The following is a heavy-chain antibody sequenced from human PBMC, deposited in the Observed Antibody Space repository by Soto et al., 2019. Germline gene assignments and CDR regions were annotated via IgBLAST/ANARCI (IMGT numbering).Heavy chain of an antibody. V-gene: IGHV1-69*13. CDR1: GGTFSSYA. CDR2: IIPIFGTA. Sequence: GASVKVSCKASGGTFSSYAISWVRQAPGQGLEWMGGIIPIFGTANYAQKFQGRVTITADESTSTAYMELSSLRSEDTAVYYCAKENIVGATTIASPGFDYWGQGTLVTVSS. D-gene: IGHD1-26*01. CDR3: AKENIVGATTIASPGFDY. J-gene: IGHJ4*02.